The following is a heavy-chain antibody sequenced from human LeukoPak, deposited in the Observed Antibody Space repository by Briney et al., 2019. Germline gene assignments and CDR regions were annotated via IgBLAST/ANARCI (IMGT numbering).Heavy chain of an antibody. CDR1: GGSISSGGYY. V-gene: IGHV4-31*03. CDR2: IYYSGST. J-gene: IGHJ6*03. D-gene: IGHD6-13*01. Sequence: PSETLSLTCTVSGGSISSGGYYWSWIRQHPGKGLEWIGYIYYSGSTYYNPSLKSRVTISVDTSKNQFSLKLSSVTAADTAVYYCARTGSPYSSSWYSRVGTGYYYMDVWGKGTTVTVSS. CDR3: ARTGSPYSSSWYSRVGTGYYYMDV.